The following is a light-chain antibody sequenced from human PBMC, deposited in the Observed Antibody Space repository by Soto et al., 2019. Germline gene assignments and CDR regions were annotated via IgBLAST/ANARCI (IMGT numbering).Light chain of an antibody. CDR3: AAWDDSLNGVV. J-gene: IGLJ2*01. Sequence: QSALTQPPSASGTPGQRVPISCSGSSSNIGDNYVFWYQQLPKTAPKLLIYRNDQRPSGVPDRFSGSKSGTSASLAISGLRSEDEADYYCAAWDDSLNGVVFGGGTKLTVL. CDR2: RND. V-gene: IGLV1-47*01. CDR1: SSNIGDNY.